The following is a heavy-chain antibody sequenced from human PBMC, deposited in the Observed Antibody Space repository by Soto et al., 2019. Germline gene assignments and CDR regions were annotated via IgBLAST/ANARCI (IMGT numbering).Heavy chain of an antibody. CDR1: GGSISSYY. J-gene: IGHJ5*02. CDR2: IYYSGST. CDR3: ARDQLSSGAPNNWFDP. V-gene: IGHV4-59*01. Sequence: PSETLSLTCTVSGGSISSYYWSWIRQPPGKGLEWIGYIYYSGSTNYNPSLKSRVTISVDTSKNQFSLKLSSVTAADTAVYYCARDQLSSGAPNNWFDPWGQGTLVTVSS. D-gene: IGHD5-12*01.